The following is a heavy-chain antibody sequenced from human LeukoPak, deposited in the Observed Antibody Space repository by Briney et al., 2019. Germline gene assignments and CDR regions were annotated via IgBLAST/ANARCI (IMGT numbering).Heavy chain of an antibody. D-gene: IGHD3-22*01. CDR3: AKDIHPGLDSGASCCFDY. CDR2: VSGYNGNT. CDR1: GYTFSRHG. V-gene: IGHV1-18*01. Sequence: ASVKVSCKTSGYTFSRHGITWVRQAPGQGLEWMGWVSGYNGNTNYAQNVQGKVTMTTDTSTNTAYMELRSLRSDDTAVYYCAKDIHPGLDSGASCCFDYWGQGTPVTVSS. J-gene: IGHJ4*02.